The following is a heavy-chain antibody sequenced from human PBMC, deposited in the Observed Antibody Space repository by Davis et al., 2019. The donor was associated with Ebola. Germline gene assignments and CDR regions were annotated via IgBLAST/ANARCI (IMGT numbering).Heavy chain of an antibody. D-gene: IGHD6-25*01. CDR3: ARTAAVVYYYYGMDV. V-gene: IGHV3-48*02. CDR2: ISSSSSTI. CDR1: GFTFSSYS. J-gene: IGHJ6*02. Sequence: PGGSLRLSCAASGFTFSSYSMNWVRQAPGKGLEWVSYISSSSSTIYYADSVKGRFTISRDNAKNSLYLQMNSLRDEDTAVYYCARTAAVVYYYYGMDVWGQGTTVTVSS.